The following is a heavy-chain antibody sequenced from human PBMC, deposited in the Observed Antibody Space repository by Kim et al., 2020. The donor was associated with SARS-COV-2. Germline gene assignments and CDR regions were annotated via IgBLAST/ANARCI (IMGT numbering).Heavy chain of an antibody. CDR2: TYYRSKWFY. J-gene: IGHJ4*02. D-gene: IGHD4-17*01. V-gene: IGHV6-1*01. CDR1: GDSVSSNSGA. CDR3: ARGPEYGGFDY. Sequence: SQTLSLTCAISGDSVSSNSGAWNWIRQSPSGGLEWLARTYYRSKWFYDYASSVKGRMTISPDTSKNQFSLQLNSVTPEDTAIYYCARGPEYGGFDYWGQGTLVTVSS.